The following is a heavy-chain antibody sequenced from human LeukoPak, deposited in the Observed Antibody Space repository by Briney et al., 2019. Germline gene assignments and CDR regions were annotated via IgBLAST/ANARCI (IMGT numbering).Heavy chain of an antibody. CDR2: ISSSGRTV. Sequence: GGSLRLSCAASGFTFSDYYISWIRQAPGKGLAWISYISSSGRTVDQADSVKGRITISRDNAKNSVHLQMNSLRADDTAVYYCARGGGYDSFDYWGQGTQVTVSS. D-gene: IGHD5-12*01. CDR3: ARGGGYDSFDY. V-gene: IGHV3-11*01. J-gene: IGHJ4*02. CDR1: GFTFSDYY.